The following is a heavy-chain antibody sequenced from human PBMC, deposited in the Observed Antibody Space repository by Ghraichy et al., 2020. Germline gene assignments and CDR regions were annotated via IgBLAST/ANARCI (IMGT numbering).Heavy chain of an antibody. Sequence: ASVKVSCKASGYTFTSYGITWVRQAPGQGLEWMGWVTVYNAKTKYAENLQGRVTMTIDTFSSTAYMELRSLRSDDTAIYYCARDGGSCTSSSCYSPRSDVWGQGTLVTVSS. CDR2: VTVYNAKT. J-gene: IGHJ4*02. V-gene: IGHV1-18*01. CDR3: ARDGGSCTSSSCYSPRSDV. CDR1: GYTFTSYG. D-gene: IGHD2-2*01.